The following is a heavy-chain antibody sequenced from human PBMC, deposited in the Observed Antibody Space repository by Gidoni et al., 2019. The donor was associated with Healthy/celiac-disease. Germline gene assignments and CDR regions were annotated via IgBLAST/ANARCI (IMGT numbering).Heavy chain of an antibody. J-gene: IGHJ6*02. CDR1: GFTFSSYG. CDR3: AKDRRISSGWFPSYYYGMDV. D-gene: IGHD6-19*01. Sequence: QVQLVESGGGVVQPGRSLRLSCAASGFTFSSYGMHWVRQAPGKGLEWVAVISYDGSNKYYADSVKGRFTISRDNSKNTLYLQMNSLRAEDTAVYYCAKDRRISSGWFPSYYYGMDVWGQGTTVTVSS. CDR2: ISYDGSNK. V-gene: IGHV3-30*18.